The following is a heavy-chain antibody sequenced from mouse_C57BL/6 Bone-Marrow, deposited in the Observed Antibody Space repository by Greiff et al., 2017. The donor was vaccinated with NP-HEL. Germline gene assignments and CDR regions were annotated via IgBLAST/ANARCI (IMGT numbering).Heavy chain of an antibody. CDR3: ARQRWIYYYGSLYAMDY. Sequence: EVMLVESGGGLVQPGGSLKLSCAASGFTFSDYYMYWVRQTPEKRLEWVAYISNGGGSTYYPDTVKGRFTISRDNAKNTLYLQMSRLKSEDTAMYYCARQRWIYYYGSLYAMDYWGQGTSVTVSS. V-gene: IGHV5-12*01. D-gene: IGHD1-1*01. CDR2: ISNGGGST. J-gene: IGHJ4*01. CDR1: GFTFSDYY.